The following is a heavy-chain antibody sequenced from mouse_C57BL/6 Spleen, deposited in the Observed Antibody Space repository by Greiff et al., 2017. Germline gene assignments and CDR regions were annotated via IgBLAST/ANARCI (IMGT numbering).Heavy chain of an antibody. V-gene: IGHV5-16*01. D-gene: IGHD4-1*01. Sequence: EVQRVESEGGLVQPGSSMKLSCTASGFTFSDYYMAWVRQVPEKGLEWVANINYDGSCTYYLDSLKGRFTISSDTAKNTLYLQMSMLKSEDTATYYCARGNWDFDYWGQGTTLTVSS. CDR2: INYDGSCT. CDR3: ARGNWDFDY. J-gene: IGHJ2*01. CDR1: GFTFSDYY.